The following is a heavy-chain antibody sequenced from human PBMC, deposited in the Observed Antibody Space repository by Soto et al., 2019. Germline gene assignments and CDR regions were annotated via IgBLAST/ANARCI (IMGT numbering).Heavy chain of an antibody. CDR1: GGSISSGGYY. J-gene: IGHJ5*02. D-gene: IGHD3-10*01. Sequence: TSETLSLTCTVSGGSISSGGYYWSWIRQHPGKGLEWIGYIYYSGSTYYNPSLKSRVTISVDTSKNQFSLKLSSVTAADTAVYYCARGGSGSYYKGWFDPWGQGTLVTVSS. CDR3: ARGGSGSYYKGWFDP. CDR2: IYYSGST. V-gene: IGHV4-31*03.